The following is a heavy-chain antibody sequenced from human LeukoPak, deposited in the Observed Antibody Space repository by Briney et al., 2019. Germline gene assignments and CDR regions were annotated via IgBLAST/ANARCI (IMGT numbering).Heavy chain of an antibody. CDR2: ISSNGGST. CDR3: ARGVTAIHHDAFDI. Sequence: PGRSLRLSCAASGFTFSSYAMHWVRQAPGKGLEYVSAISSNGGSTYYANSVKGRFTISRDNSKNTLYLQMGSLRAEDMAVCYCARGVTAIHHDAFDIWGQGTMVTVSS. CDR1: GFTFSSYA. V-gene: IGHV3-64*01. J-gene: IGHJ3*02. D-gene: IGHD2-21*02.